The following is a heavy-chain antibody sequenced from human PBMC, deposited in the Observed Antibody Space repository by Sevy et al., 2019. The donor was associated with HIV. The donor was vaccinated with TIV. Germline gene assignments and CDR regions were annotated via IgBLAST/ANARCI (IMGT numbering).Heavy chain of an antibody. Sequence: GGSLRLSCAASVFAFRGSARHWVRQASGKGLEWIGRIRSKGNSFATDYVPSVKGRFTISRDDSKKTAYLQMSSLKIDDTAVYYCAGQVGDTVMAIFDYWGQGTLVTVSS. CDR3: AGQVGDTVMAIFDY. J-gene: IGHJ4*02. D-gene: IGHD1-26*01. V-gene: IGHV3-73*01. CDR2: IRSKGNSFAT. CDR1: VFAFRGSA.